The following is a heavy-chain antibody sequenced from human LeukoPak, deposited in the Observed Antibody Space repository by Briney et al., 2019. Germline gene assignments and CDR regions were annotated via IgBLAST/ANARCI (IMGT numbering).Heavy chain of an antibody. J-gene: IGHJ4*02. CDR1: GGSISSGNYY. Sequence: SQTLSLTCTVSGGSISSGNYYYRWIRQPPGKGLEWIGSIYHSGSTYYNPSLKSRVTISVDTSKNQFSLKLSSVTAADTAVYYCARIRGMERIDYWGQGTLVTVSS. V-gene: IGHV4-39*07. D-gene: IGHD6-13*01. CDR3: ARIRGMERIDY. CDR2: IYHSGST.